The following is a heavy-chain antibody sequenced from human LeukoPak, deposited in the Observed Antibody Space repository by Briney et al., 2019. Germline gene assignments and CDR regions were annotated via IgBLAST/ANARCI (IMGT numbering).Heavy chain of an antibody. V-gene: IGHV3-7*01. CDR1: GLTFSSYW. Sequence: AGGSRRLSCAASGLTFSSYWMSWVRQAPGKGLEWVANIKQDGGEKYYVDSLKGGFTISRDNAKNSLYLQMNSLRAEGTAVYYCARDSSGYLDYWGQGTLVTVSS. CDR2: IKQDGGEK. D-gene: IGHD3-22*01. CDR3: ARDSSGYLDY. J-gene: IGHJ4*02.